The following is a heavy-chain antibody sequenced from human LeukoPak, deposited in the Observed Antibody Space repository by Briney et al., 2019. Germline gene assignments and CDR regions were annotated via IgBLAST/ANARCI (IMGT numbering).Heavy chain of an antibody. CDR3: ARSFEWSYYFDY. Sequence: ASVKVSCTASGYTFTGYYIHWVRQAPGQGLEWMGWINPNSGGTNYAQKFQGRVTMTRDTSINTAYMELSRLRSDDTAMYYCARSFEWSYYFDYWGQGTLVTVSS. CDR2: INPNSGGT. CDR1: GYTFTGYY. J-gene: IGHJ4*02. V-gene: IGHV1-2*02. D-gene: IGHD3-3*01.